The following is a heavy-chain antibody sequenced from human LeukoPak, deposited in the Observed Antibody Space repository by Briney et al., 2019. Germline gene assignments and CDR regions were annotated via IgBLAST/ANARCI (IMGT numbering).Heavy chain of an antibody. J-gene: IGHJ4*02. CDR3: ARGVDSSAALDY. CDR1: GFTFSSYW. V-gene: IGHV3-7*01. CDR2: IKQDGSEK. Sequence: GGSLRLSCTTSGFTFSSYWMSWVRQAPRKGLEWVANIKQDGSEKYYVDSVKGRFTISRENAKNSLYLQMNSLRAGDTAVYYCARGVDSSAALDYWGQGTLVTVSS. D-gene: IGHD3-22*01.